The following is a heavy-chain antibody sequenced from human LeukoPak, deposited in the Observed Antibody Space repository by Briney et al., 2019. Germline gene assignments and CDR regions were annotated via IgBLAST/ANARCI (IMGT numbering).Heavy chain of an antibody. D-gene: IGHD5-12*01. CDR2: IYYSGST. CDR3: AACGYSGYERGNFDY. V-gene: IGHV4-59*01. CDR1: GGSISSYY. Sequence: PSETLSLTCTVSGGSISSYYWSWIRQPPGKGLEWIGYIYYSGSTNYNPSLKSRVTISVDTSKNQFSLKLSSVTAADTVVYYCAACGYSGYERGNFDYWGQGTLVTVSS. J-gene: IGHJ4*02.